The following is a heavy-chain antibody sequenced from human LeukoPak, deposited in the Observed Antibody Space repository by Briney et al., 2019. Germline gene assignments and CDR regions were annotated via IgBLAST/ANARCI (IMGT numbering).Heavy chain of an antibody. J-gene: IGHJ4*02. CDR3: AGATYYYGSGSYTPPDY. D-gene: IGHD3-10*01. V-gene: IGHV4-59*01. CDR2: IYYSGST. CDR1: GGSISSYY. Sequence: PSETLSLTCTVSGGSISSYYWSWIRQPPGKGLEWIGYIYYSGSTNYNPSLKRRVTISVDTSKNQFSLKLSSVTAADTAVYYCAGATYYYGSGSYTPPDYWGQGTLVTVSS.